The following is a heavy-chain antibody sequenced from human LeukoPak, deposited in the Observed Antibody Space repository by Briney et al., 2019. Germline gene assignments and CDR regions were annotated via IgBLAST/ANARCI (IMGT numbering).Heavy chain of an antibody. CDR1: GFTFSSFK. Sequence: GGSLRLSCAASGFTFSSFKMTWVRQGPGKGLEGVASISPSSSYIFYADSLKGRVTVSRDNGKSSVFLQMSSLLVEDTAVYYCARDLTGGESFDSWGQGTLVSVSS. D-gene: IGHD3-16*01. J-gene: IGHJ5*01. CDR3: ARDLTGGESFDS. V-gene: IGHV3-21*01. CDR2: ISPSSSYI.